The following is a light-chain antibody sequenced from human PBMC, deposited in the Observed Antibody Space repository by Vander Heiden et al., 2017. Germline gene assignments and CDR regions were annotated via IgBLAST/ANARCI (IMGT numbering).Light chain of an antibody. V-gene: IGLV1-51*01. Sequence: QSVLTPPPSVSTAPGQKVTISCSGSSSNIGNNYVSWYQQLPGTAPKLLIYDNNKRPSGIPDRFSGSKSGTSATLGITGLQSGDEADYYCGTWDSSLSALVFGGGTKLTVL. CDR2: DNN. CDR3: GTWDSSLSALV. J-gene: IGLJ3*02. CDR1: SSNIGNNY.